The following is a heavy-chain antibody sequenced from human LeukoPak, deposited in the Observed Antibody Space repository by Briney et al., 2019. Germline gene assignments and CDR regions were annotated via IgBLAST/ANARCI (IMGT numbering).Heavy chain of an antibody. Sequence: PAESLTLPCAAPGFTFSSYAMHWVRQPPGNGPEWEAVIPYDGSNKYYADSVKGRFTISRDNSKNTLYLQMNSLTAEDTAVYYCARDLYYGGNWGQGTLVTVSS. D-gene: IGHD4-23*01. V-gene: IGHV3-30*04. CDR1: GFTFSSYA. CDR3: ARDLYYGGN. CDR2: IPYDGSNK. J-gene: IGHJ4*02.